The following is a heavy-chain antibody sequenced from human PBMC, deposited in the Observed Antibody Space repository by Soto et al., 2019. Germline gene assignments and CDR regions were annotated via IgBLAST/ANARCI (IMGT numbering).Heavy chain of an antibody. CDR2: ISYDGSNK. CDR1: GFTFSSYA. D-gene: IGHD6-13*01. J-gene: IGHJ2*01. Sequence: QVQLVESGGGVVQPGRSLRLSCAASGFTFSSYAVHWVRQAPGKGLDWVAVISYDGSNKYYADSVKGRFTISRDNSKNTVYLQMNSLRAEDTAVYYCARGRRIAEPGWYFDLCGRGTLVTVSS. CDR3: ARGRRIAEPGWYFDL. V-gene: IGHV3-30-3*01.